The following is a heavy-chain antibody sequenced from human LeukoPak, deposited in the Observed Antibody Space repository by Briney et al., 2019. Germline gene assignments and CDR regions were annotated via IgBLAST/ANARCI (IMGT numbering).Heavy chain of an antibody. D-gene: IGHD3-10*01. Sequence: SETLSLTCTVSGGSISSYYWSWIRQPPGKGLEWIGYIHYSGSTNYNPSLKSRVTISVDTSKNQFSLKLNSVTAADTGVYYCARDLLWGYDYWGQGTLVTVSS. CDR1: GGSISSYY. V-gene: IGHV4-59*01. CDR3: ARDLLWGYDY. CDR2: IHYSGST. J-gene: IGHJ4*02.